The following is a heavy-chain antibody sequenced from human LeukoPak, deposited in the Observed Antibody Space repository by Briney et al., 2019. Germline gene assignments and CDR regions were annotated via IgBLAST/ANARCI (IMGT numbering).Heavy chain of an antibody. CDR3: ARGRRGREVPAVNYYYYYMDV. Sequence: GASVKVSCKASGYTFTNYDINWVRQATGQGLEWMGWMNPNSGNTGYAQKFQGRVTMTRNTSISTAYMELSSLRSEDTAVYYCARGRRGREVPAVNYYYYYMDVWGKGTTVTVSS. CDR1: GYTFTNYD. J-gene: IGHJ6*03. D-gene: IGHD2-2*01. CDR2: MNPNSGNT. V-gene: IGHV1-8*01.